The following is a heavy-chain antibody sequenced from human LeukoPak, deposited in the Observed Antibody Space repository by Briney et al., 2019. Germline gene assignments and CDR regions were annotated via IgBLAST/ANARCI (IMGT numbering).Heavy chain of an antibody. V-gene: IGHV4-34*01. Sequence: PSETLSLTCAVYGGSFSGYYWSWIRQPPGKGLEWIGEINHSGSTNYNPSLKSRVTISVDTSKNQFSLKLSSVTAADTAVYYCARPSSYGSGEGNWFDPWGQGTLVTVSS. CDR1: GGSFSGYY. J-gene: IGHJ5*02. CDR2: INHSGST. D-gene: IGHD3-10*01. CDR3: ARPSSYGSGEGNWFDP.